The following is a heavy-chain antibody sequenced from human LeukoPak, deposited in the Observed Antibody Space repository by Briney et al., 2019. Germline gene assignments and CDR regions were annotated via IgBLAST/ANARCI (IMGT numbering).Heavy chain of an antibody. Sequence: PGGSLRLSCAASGFTFSSYTMNWVRQTPGKGLEWVSGIGGSGDNTYYANSVKGRFTISRDNSKNTLYLQMNSLRAEDTVVYYCAKRRYYDSSGYLYWFFDLWGRGTLVTVSS. J-gene: IGHJ2*01. CDR2: IGGSGDNT. D-gene: IGHD3-22*01. CDR3: AKRRYYDSSGYLYWFFDL. CDR1: GFTFSSYT. V-gene: IGHV3-23*01.